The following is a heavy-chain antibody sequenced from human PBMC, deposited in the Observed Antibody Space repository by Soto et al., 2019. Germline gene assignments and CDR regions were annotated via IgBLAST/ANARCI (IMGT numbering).Heavy chain of an antibody. CDR3: ARLKSAAAGMDV. J-gene: IGHJ6*02. CDR2: IYPGDSDT. CDR1: GYSFTNYW. D-gene: IGHD6-13*01. V-gene: IGHV5-51*01. Sequence: GESLKISCQGSGYSFTNYWVGWVRQIPGRGLEWMGIIYPGDSDTRYSPSFQGQVTISADKSISTAYLQWSSLKAADTAIYYCARLKSAAAGMDVWGQGTTVTVSS.